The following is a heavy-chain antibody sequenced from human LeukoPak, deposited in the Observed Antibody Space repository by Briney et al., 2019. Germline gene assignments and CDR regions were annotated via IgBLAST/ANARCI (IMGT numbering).Heavy chain of an antibody. V-gene: IGHV3-15*01. J-gene: IGHJ4*02. CDR3: TTVVGAKGDYFDY. CDR1: GFTFSNAW. CDR2: IKSKTDGGTT. D-gene: IGHD1-26*01. Sequence: GGSLRLSCAASGFTFSNAWMSWVRQAPGKGLEWVGRIKSKTDGGTTDYAAPVKGRFTISRDDSKNTLYLQMNSLKTEDTAVYYCTTVVGAKGDYFDYWGRGTLVTVSS.